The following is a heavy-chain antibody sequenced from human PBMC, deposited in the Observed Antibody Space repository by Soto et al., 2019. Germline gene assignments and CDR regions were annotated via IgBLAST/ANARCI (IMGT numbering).Heavy chain of an antibody. J-gene: IGHJ4*02. CDR2: ISSSSTI. V-gene: IGHV3-48*02. CDR3: ARDGDDFWSGYTD. D-gene: IGHD3-3*01. Sequence: EVQLVESGGGLVQPGGSLRLSCAASGFTFSSYSMNWVRQAPGKGLEWVSYISSSSTIYYADSVKGRFTISRDNAKNSLYLQMNSLRDEDTAVYYCARDGDDFWSGYTDWGQGTLVTVSS. CDR1: GFTFSSYS.